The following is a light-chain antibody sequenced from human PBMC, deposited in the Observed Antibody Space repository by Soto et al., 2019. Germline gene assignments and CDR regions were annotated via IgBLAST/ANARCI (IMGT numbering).Light chain of an antibody. V-gene: IGKV1-39*01. CDR3: QQSYRSPPT. CDR2: STS. J-gene: IGKJ1*01. Sequence: DIQMTQSPSSLSASVGDTVTITCRASQTITNYLNWYQQLPGKAPKLLIYSTSTLRSGVPSRFSGSGSETDFTLTISSLQPEDFATYFCQQSYRSPPTFGQGTRVAI. CDR1: QTITNY.